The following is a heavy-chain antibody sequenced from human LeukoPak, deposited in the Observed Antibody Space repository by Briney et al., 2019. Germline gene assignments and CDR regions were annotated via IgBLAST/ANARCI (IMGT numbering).Heavy chain of an antibody. CDR1: GFTFSSYW. CDR3: AREGVTQFDY. J-gene: IGHJ4*02. CDR2: IYHSGST. Sequence: PGGSLRLSCAASGFTFSSYWMSWVRQPPGKGLEWIGEIYHSGSTNYNPSLKSRVTISVDKSKNQFSLKLSSVTAADTAVYYCAREGVTQFDYWGQGTLVTVSS. V-gene: IGHV4-4*02. D-gene: IGHD3-10*01.